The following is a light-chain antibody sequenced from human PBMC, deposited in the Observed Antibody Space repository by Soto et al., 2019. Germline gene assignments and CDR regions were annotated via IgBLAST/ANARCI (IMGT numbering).Light chain of an antibody. CDR3: QHYGNSPPNT. CDR1: QSVRSSH. Sequence: EIVLTQSPGTLSLSPGERATLSCRASQSVRSSHLAWYQQMPGQAPRLLIYGASNRATGIPDRFSGSGSGTDFTLTISRLEPEDVAVYYCQHYGNSPPNTFGQGTKVDIK. CDR2: GAS. J-gene: IGKJ2*01. V-gene: IGKV3-20*01.